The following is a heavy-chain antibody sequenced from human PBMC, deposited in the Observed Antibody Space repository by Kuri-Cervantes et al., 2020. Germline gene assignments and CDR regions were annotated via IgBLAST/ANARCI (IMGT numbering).Heavy chain of an antibody. CDR1: GGTFSSYA. Sequence: SVKVSCKASGGTFSSYAISWVRQAPGQGLEWMGGIIPIFGTANYAQKFQGRVTITTDESTSTAYMELSSLRSEDTAVYYCARFRRKATNAYSYGLGYFDYWGQGTLVTDSS. J-gene: IGHJ4*02. D-gene: IGHD5-18*01. CDR2: IIPIFGTA. CDR3: ARFRRKATNAYSYGLGYFDY. V-gene: IGHV1-69*05.